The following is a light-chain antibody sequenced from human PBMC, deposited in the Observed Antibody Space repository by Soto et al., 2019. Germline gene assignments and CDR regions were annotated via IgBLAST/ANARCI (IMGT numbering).Light chain of an antibody. J-gene: IGKJ1*01. CDR3: LQYGSSPWT. CDR1: QSASSRY. V-gene: IGKV3-20*01. CDR2: GAC. Sequence: EIVLTQSPGTLSFSPGERATLSCRAGQSASSRYLAWYQQKPGQAPRLLIYGACRRSTGIPDRFSDSESGTDIPLTISRLEPEVFAVYCCLQYGSSPWTFRQGTKVEI.